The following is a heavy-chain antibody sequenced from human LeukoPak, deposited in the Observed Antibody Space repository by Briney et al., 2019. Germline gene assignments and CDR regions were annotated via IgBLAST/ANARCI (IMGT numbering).Heavy chain of an antibody. CDR3: ASYDSSGYYLEYFQH. Sequence: GESLKISCKGSGYSFTSYWIGWVRQMPGKGLEWMGIIYPGDSDTRYSPSFQGQVTISADKSISTAYLQWSSLKASDTAMYYCASYDSSGYYLEYFQHWGQGTLVTVSS. CDR1: GYSFTSYW. J-gene: IGHJ1*01. CDR2: IYPGDSDT. V-gene: IGHV5-51*01. D-gene: IGHD3-22*01.